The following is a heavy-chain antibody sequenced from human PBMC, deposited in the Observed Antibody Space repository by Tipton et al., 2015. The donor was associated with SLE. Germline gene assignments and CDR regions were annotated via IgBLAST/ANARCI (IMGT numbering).Heavy chain of an antibody. CDR3: ARVGYDYNWFDP. Sequence: TLSLTCTVSGGSISSHYWSWIRQPLGKGLEWIGYIYYSGSTNYNPSLKSRVTISVDTSKNQFSLKLSSVTAADTALYYCARVGYDYNWFDPWGQGTLVTVSS. D-gene: IGHD5-12*01. J-gene: IGHJ5*02. CDR2: IYYSGST. CDR1: GGSISSHY. V-gene: IGHV4-59*11.